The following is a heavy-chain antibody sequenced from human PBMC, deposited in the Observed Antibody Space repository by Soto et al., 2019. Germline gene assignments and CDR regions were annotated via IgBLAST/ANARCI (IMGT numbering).Heavy chain of an antibody. CDR3: AGGDWKYWFDP. CDR2: FIPMSGSP. J-gene: IGHJ5*02. Sequence: VQLVQSGAEVRKPGSSVKVSCKASGDNFDTFNYYSINWVRQTPGLGLEWLGGFIPMSGSPKYAQKFQERVTITAEKSLTTASMDRGGLRSEDTAVYFCAGGDWKYWFDPWGQGTQVTVSS. V-gene: IGHV1-69*06. D-gene: IGHD2-21*02. CDR1: GDNFDTFNYYS.